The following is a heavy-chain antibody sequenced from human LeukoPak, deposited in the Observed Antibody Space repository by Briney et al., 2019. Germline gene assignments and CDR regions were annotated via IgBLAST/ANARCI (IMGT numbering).Heavy chain of an antibody. J-gene: IGHJ2*01. D-gene: IGHD6-13*01. CDR1: GGSISSYY. Sequence: PSETLSLTCTVSGGSISSYYWSWIRQPPGKGLEWIGYIYYSGSTNYNPSLKSRVTISVDTSKNQFSLKLSSVTAADTAVYYCARDLSSSWTYWYFDLWGRGTLVTVSS. V-gene: IGHV4-59*01. CDR2: IYYSGST. CDR3: ARDLSSSWTYWYFDL.